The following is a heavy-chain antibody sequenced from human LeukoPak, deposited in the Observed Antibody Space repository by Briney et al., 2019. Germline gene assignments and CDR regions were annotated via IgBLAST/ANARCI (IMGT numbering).Heavy chain of an antibody. CDR1: GFAFSDDG. CDR2: IWYDGTNK. V-gene: IGHV3-33*01. CDR3: ARDHDYSKYHDYYSYGMHV. Sequence: GGSLRLSCAASGFAFSDDGMHWGRQAPGQGVGWGAVIWYDGTNKYYVESVKGRFTISRDNPKNTLYLQMNSLRAEDTAVYYCARDHDYSKYHDYYSYGMHVWGQGTTVTVSS. J-gene: IGHJ6*02. D-gene: IGHD4-11*01.